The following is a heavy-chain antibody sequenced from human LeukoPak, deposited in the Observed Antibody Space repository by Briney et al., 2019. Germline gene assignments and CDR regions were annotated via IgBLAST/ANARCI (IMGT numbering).Heavy chain of an antibody. CDR3: ARGNGWYAY. Sequence: NPSETLSLTCTVSGGSMSNYYWSWIRQPPGKGLEWIGYIYYSGSTNYNPSLKSRVTISVDTSKNQISLKLSSVTAADTAVYFCARGNGWYAYWGQGTLVTVSS. CDR1: GGSMSNYY. CDR2: IYYSGST. V-gene: IGHV4-59*01. D-gene: IGHD6-19*01. J-gene: IGHJ4*02.